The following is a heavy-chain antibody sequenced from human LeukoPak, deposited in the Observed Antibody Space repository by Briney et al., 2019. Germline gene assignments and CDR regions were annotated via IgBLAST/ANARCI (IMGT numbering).Heavy chain of an antibody. CDR2: ISYDGSNE. CDR1: GVTFSSYA. D-gene: IGHD6-13*01. V-gene: IGHV3-30*04. J-gene: IGHJ4*02. Sequence: GGSLRLSCAASGVTFSSYAMHWVRQAPGKGREWVGAISYDGSNEYYADSVKGRFTISRDNSKNTLYLQMNSLRAEDTAVYYCARAGSSWYQDYFFDYWGQGTLVTVSS. CDR3: ARAGSSWYQDYFFDY.